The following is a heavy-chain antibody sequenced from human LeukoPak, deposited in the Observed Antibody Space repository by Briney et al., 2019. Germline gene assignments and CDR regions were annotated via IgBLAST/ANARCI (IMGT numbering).Heavy chain of an antibody. CDR3: ARPLDNSNNYFDY. CDR1: GFTFSSYA. CDR2: ISGSGGST. V-gene: IGHV3-23*01. D-gene: IGHD1/OR15-1a*01. Sequence: GGSLRLSCAASGFTFSSYAMSWVRQAPGKGLEWVSAISGSGGSTYYADSVKGRFTISRDNAKNSLYLQMNSLRAEDTAVYYCARPLDNSNNYFDYWGQGTLVTVSA. J-gene: IGHJ4*02.